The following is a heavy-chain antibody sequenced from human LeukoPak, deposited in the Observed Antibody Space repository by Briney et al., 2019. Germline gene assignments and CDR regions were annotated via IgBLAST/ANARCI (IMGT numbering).Heavy chain of an antibody. D-gene: IGHD3-3*01. CDR2: IYYSGSP. V-gene: IGHV4-39*01. J-gene: IGHJ4*02. CDR3: ARLAAITIFGVVKSYYFDY. Sequence: SETLSLTCTVSGGSIRSSSYYWGWIRQPPGKGREWIVNIYYSGSPYYHPSLKSRVPISVDTSKNQFSLNLSSVPAADTAVYYCARLAAITIFGVVKSYYFDYWGQGILVTVSS. CDR1: GGSIRSSSYY.